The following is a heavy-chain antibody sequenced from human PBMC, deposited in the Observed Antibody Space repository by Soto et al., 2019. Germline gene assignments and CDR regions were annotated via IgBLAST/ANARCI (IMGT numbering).Heavy chain of an antibody. CDR2: IYHSGST. V-gene: IGHV4-4*02. Sequence: PSETLSLTCAVSGGSISSSNWWSWVRQPPGKGLEWIGEIYHSGSTNYNPSLKSRVTISVDKSKNQFSLKLSSVTAADTAVYYCARAGSCSGGSCFGDYYYGMDVWGQGTTVTVSS. D-gene: IGHD2-15*01. CDR3: ARAGSCSGGSCFGDYYYGMDV. J-gene: IGHJ6*02. CDR1: GGSISSSNW.